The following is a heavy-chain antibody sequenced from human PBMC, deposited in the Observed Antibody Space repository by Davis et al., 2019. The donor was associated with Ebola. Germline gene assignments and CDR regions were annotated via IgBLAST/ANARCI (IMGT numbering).Heavy chain of an antibody. CDR2: INHSGST. D-gene: IGHD6-13*01. CDR3: ARVGQQLVWRYYFDY. J-gene: IGHJ4*02. CDR1: GGSFSGYY. V-gene: IGHV4-34*01. Sequence: PSETLSLTCAVYGGSFSGYYWSWIRQPPGKGLEWIGEINHSGSTNYNPSLKSRVTISVDTSKNQFSRKLSSVTAADTAVYYCARVGQQLVWRYYFDYWGQGTLVTVSS.